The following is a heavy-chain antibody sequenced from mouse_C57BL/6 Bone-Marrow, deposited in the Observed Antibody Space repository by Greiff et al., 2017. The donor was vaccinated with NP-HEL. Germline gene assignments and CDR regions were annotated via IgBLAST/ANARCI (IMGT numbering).Heavy chain of an antibody. D-gene: IGHD2-2*01. CDR2: ISSGSSTI. Sequence: EVQRVESGGGLVKPGGSLKLSCAASGFTFSDYGMHWVRQAPEKGLEWVAYISSGSSTIYYADTAKGRFTISRDNAKNTLFLQMTSLRSEDTAMYYCARHYGYGFAYWGQGTLVTVSA. CDR1: GFTFSDYG. CDR3: ARHYGYGFAY. V-gene: IGHV5-17*01. J-gene: IGHJ3*01.